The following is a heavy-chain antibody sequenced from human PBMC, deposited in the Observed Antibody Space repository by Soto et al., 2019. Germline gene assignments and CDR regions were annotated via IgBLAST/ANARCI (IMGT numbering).Heavy chain of an antibody. CDR3: AREGGHDSPFEY. J-gene: IGHJ4*02. CDR1: GYTFTGYY. CDR2: INPNSGGT. D-gene: IGHD5-12*01. V-gene: IGHV1-2*02. Sequence: ASVKISCKASGYTFTGYYMHWVRQAPGQGLEWMGWINPNSGGTNYAQKFQGRVTMTRDTSISTAYMELSRLRSDDTAVYYCAREGGHDSPFEYWGKGTLVTVSS.